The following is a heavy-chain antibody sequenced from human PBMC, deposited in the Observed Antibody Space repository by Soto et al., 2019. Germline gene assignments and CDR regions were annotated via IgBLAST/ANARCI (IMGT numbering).Heavy chain of an antibody. V-gene: IGHV1-69*01. Sequence: QVQLVQSGAEVKKPGSSVKVSCKASGGTFNNYAISWVRQAPGQGLEWMGGIIPIFGTTNYAQKFQGRVTITADESTSTAYMEVSSLRSEDTAVYYCARGHYYASGNYYNSDYWGQGTLVTVSS. CDR2: IIPIFGTT. D-gene: IGHD3-10*01. CDR1: GGTFNNYA. J-gene: IGHJ4*02. CDR3: ARGHYYASGNYYNSDY.